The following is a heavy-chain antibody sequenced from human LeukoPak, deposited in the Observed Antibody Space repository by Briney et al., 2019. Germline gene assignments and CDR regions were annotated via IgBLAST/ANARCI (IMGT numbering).Heavy chain of an antibody. Sequence: PVGSLRLSRAPSRFTPSSDSTNSVSEAPQKGLERVSSISSSMSYIYYAHSLKGRFTISRDNAKNSLHLQMNCLRAEDTAVYYCARDWGSDYDYVWGSYRYPYAFDMWGQGTMVTVSS. J-gene: IGHJ3*02. CDR1: RFTPSSDS. V-gene: IGHV3-21*01. CDR3: ARDWGSDYDYVWGSYRYPYAFDM. CDR2: ISSSMSYI. D-gene: IGHD3-16*02.